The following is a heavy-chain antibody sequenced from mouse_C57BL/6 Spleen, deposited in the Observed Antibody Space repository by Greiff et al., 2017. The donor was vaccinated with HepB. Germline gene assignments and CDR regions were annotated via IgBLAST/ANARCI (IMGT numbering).Heavy chain of an antibody. Sequence: VQLQQPGAELVKPGASVKMSCKASGYTFTSYWITWVKQRPGQGLEWIGDIYPGSGSTNYNEKFKSKATLTVDTSSSTAYMQLSSLTSEDSAVYYCAIITTVVAGRGYWGQGTTLTVSS. J-gene: IGHJ2*01. D-gene: IGHD1-1*01. CDR1: GYTFTSYW. V-gene: IGHV1-55*01. CDR2: IYPGSGST. CDR3: AIITTVVAGRGY.